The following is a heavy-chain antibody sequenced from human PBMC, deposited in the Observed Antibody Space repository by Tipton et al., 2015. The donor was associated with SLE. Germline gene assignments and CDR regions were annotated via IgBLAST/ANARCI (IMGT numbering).Heavy chain of an antibody. J-gene: IGHJ4*02. V-gene: IGHV3-9*01. D-gene: IGHD1-26*01. CDR2: ISWHSGNI. CDR1: GFTFDDYA. CDR3: AKDRYSGSFYYFDD. Sequence: SLRLSCAASGFTFDDYAMHWVRQAPGKGLEWVSGISWHSGNIGYADSVKGRFTTSRDNAKNSLYLQMDSLRTDDTALYYCAKDRYSGSFYYFDDWGQGTLVTVSS.